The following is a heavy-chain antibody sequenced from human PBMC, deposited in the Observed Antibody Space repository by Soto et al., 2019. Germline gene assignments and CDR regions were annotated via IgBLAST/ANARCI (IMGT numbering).Heavy chain of an antibody. J-gene: IGHJ6*02. Sequence: GGSLRLSCAASRFTFSTYWMTGVRQAPGKGLEWVANINKDGGEKYYMDSVRGRFTISRDNAKNSLYLQMTSLRVEDTAVYYCSGGHALDVWGQGTTVTVSS. CDR3: SGGHALDV. CDR2: INKDGGEK. CDR1: RFTFSTYW. V-gene: IGHV3-7*01.